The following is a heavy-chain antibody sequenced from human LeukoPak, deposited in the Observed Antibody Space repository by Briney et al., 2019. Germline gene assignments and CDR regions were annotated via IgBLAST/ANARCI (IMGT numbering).Heavy chain of an antibody. V-gene: IGHV3-23*01. CDR3: AKTWRPGLDFDWLSYLDY. CDR2: ISGSGGST. Sequence: GGSLRLSCAASGFTFSSYAMSWVRQAPGKGLEWVSAISGSGGSTYYADSVKGRFTISRDNSKNTLYLQMNSLRAEDTAVYYCAKTWRPGLDFDWLSYLDYWGQGTLVTVSS. D-gene: IGHD3-9*01. J-gene: IGHJ4*02. CDR1: GFTFSSYA.